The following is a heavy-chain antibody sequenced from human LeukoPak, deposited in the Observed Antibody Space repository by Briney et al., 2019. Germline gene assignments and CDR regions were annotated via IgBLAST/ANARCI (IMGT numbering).Heavy chain of an antibody. CDR2: IWNDGSNK. V-gene: IGHV3-33*01. J-gene: IGHJ4*02. Sequence: GRSLRLSCAASGFTFSIYGMHWVRQAPGKGLEWVAVIWNDGSNKYYADSVKGRFTISRDNSKNTLYLQMNSLRAEDTAVYSCARASGPFNYWGQRTLVTVSS. CDR3: ARASGPFNY. CDR1: GFTFSIYG. D-gene: IGHD3-10*01.